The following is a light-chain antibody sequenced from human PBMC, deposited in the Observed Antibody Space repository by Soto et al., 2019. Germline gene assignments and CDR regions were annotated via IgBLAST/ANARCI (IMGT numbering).Light chain of an antibody. CDR2: DAS. Sequence: DIQMTQFPSTLSASVGARVTITCRASQTTNTWLAWYQQKPGTAPKLLIYDASSLEGGVPSRFSASGSGTEFTLTISSLQPDDLATYYCQQYISYPYTFGQVTKVEIK. V-gene: IGKV1-5*01. CDR1: QTTNTW. CDR3: QQYISYPYT. J-gene: IGKJ2*01.